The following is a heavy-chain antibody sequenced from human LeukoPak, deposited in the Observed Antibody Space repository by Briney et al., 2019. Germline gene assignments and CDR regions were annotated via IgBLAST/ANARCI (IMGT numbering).Heavy chain of an antibody. D-gene: IGHD3-22*01. V-gene: IGHV3-72*01. CDR3: ARSGSYEAFDY. Sequence: GGSLRLSCAASGFTFSDHYMDWVRQAPGKGLEWVGRTRNKANSYTTEYAASVKGRFSISRDDSQNSLYLHMNSLQTDDTAVYSCARSGSYEAFDYWGQGTLVAVSS. CDR2: TRNKANSYTT. CDR1: GFTFSDHY. J-gene: IGHJ4*02.